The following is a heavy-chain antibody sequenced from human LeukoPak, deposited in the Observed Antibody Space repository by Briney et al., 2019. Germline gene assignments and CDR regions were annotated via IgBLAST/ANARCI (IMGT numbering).Heavy chain of an antibody. CDR2: ISYDGSNK. CDR3: ARRRYSYGGYYFDY. Sequence: GGSLRLSCAASGFTFSSYAMHWVRQAPGKGLEWVAVISYDGSNKYYADSVKGRFTISRDNSKNTLYLQMNSLRAEDTAVYYCARRRYSYGGYYFDYWGQGTLVTVPS. J-gene: IGHJ4*02. CDR1: GFTFSSYA. V-gene: IGHV3-30-3*01. D-gene: IGHD5-18*01.